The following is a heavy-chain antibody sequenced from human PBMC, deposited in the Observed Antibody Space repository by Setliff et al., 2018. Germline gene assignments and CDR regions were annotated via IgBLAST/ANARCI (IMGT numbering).Heavy chain of an antibody. J-gene: IGHJ4*02. D-gene: IGHD3-10*01. CDR3: ARSESCGSSHCSPYDY. CDR2: ISSDSRYI. Sequence: GGSLSLSCAASGFTFSSYSMNWVRQAPGKGLEWVSSISSDSRYIYYADSLKGRFTISRDNAKNSLYLQMNSLRAEDTAVYFCARSESCGSSHCSPYDYWGQGALVTSPQ. CDR1: GFTFSSYS. V-gene: IGHV3-21*01.